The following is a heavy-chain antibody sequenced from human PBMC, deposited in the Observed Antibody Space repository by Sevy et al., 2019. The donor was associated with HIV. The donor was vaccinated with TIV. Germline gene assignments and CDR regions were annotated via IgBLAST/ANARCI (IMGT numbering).Heavy chain of an antibody. Sequence: ASEKVSCKASGYTFTSYGISWVRQAPGQGLEWMGWISAYNGNTNYAQKLQGSVTMTTDTSTSTAYMELRSLRSDDTAVYYCARAPAAMPSYYYYYMDVWGKGTTVTVSS. CDR2: ISAYNGNT. CDR1: GYTFTSYG. D-gene: IGHD2-2*01. V-gene: IGHV1-18*04. J-gene: IGHJ6*03. CDR3: ARAPAAMPSYYYYYMDV.